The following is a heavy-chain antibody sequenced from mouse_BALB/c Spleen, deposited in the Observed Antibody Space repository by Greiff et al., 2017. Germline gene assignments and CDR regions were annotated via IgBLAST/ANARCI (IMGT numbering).Heavy chain of an antibody. CDR3: AREYYYGSSLYYYALDY. CDR2: ISSGSSTI. CDR1: GFTFSSFG. J-gene: IGHJ4*01. D-gene: IGHD1-1*01. V-gene: IGHV5-17*02. Sequence: EVKVVESGGGLVQPGGSRKLSCAVSGFTFSSFGMHWVRQAPEKGLEWVAYISSGSSTIYYADTVKGRFTISRANPKNTLFLQMTSLRSEDTAMYYCAREYYYGSSLYYYALDYWGQGTSVTVSS.